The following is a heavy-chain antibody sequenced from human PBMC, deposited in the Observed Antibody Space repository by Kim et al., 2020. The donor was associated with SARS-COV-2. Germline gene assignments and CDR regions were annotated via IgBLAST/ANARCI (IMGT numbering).Heavy chain of an antibody. CDR1: GFTFSSYS. CDR2: ISSSSSYI. Sequence: GGSLRLSCAASGFTFSSYSMNWVRQAPGKGLEWVSSISSSSSYIYYADSVKGRFTISRDNAKNSLYLQMNSLRAEDTAVYYCARDQGGLLWFGEFANWFDPWGQGTLVTVSS. CDR3: ARDQGGLLWFGEFANWFDP. J-gene: IGHJ5*02. D-gene: IGHD3-10*01. V-gene: IGHV3-21*01.